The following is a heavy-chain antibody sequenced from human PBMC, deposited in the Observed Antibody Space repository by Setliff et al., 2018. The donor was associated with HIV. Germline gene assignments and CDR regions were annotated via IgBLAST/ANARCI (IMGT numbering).Heavy chain of an antibody. Sequence: GASVKVSCKASGYAFTSDHMHWVRLAPGQGLEWMGMITPRDGRTNYEQKFQGRVTMTRDTSTTTVYMELSSLTSEDTAIYYCARDFGGRWTFDYWGQGTLVT. CDR1: GYAFTSDH. D-gene: IGHD3-10*01. CDR3: ARDFGGRWTFDY. V-gene: IGHV1-46*01. J-gene: IGHJ4*02. CDR2: ITPRDGRT.